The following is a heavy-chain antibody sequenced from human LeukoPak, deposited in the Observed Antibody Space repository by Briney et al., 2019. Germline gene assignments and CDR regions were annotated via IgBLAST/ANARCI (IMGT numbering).Heavy chain of an antibody. CDR1: GDSFSGYY. J-gene: IGHJ4*02. Sequence: SENLSLTCAVYGDSFSGYYWSWIRQSPGTGLEWIGEVNDRGTTNYNPNLKSRVTISVVTSSNQFSLKLTSVTAADTALYFCATRRGGPYPYYFDHWDQGALVTVSS. V-gene: IGHV4-34*01. CDR2: VNDRGTT. CDR3: ATRRGGPYPYYFDH. D-gene: IGHD2-15*01.